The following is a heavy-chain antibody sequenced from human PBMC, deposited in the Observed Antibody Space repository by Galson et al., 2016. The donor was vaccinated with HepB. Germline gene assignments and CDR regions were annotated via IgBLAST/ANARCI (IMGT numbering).Heavy chain of an antibody. CDR3: VATLVATVRIAHFDF. CDR2: VSPTGIT. D-gene: IGHD2-8*02. V-gene: IGHV4-59*01. Sequence: ETLSLTCTVSSGSISDYYWTWIRQPPGRTLEWIGYVSPTGITDYDPSLRSRLTVSINKSTYQVSLTMNSVTAADTAVYYCVATLVATVRIAHFDFWGPGTLVTVSS. CDR1: SGSISDYY. J-gene: IGHJ4*02.